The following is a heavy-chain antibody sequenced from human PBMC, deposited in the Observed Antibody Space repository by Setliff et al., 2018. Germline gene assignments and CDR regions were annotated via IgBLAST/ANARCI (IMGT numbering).Heavy chain of an antibody. CDR2: ISAYNGNT. J-gene: IGHJ3*02. CDR1: GYTFTSYA. V-gene: IGHV1-18*01. Sequence: EASVKVSCKASGYTFTSYAFSWVRQAPGQGLEWMGWISAYNGNTNYAQKFQGRVTMTEDTSTDTAYMELSSLRSEDTAVYYCATVRFLEWLFDDAFDIWGQGTMVTVSS. CDR3: ATVRFLEWLFDDAFDI. D-gene: IGHD3-3*01.